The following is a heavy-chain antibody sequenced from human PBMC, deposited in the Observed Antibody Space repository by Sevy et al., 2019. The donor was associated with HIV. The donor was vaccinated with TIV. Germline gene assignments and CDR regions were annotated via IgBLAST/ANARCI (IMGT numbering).Heavy chain of an antibody. V-gene: IGHV3-30*02. J-gene: IGHJ5*02. CDR3: AKDYCIGNDCFLGWLDP. D-gene: IGHD2-15*01. Sequence: GGSLRLSCAASGFTLSSVGIHWVRLTPGTGLEWLAFIGHDGNKYLYGASVKGRITTSRDNSKNTVSLQMNSLRVEDTAIHYCAKDYCIGNDCFLGWLDPRGQGTVVTVSS. CDR1: GFTLSSVG. CDR2: IGHDGNKY.